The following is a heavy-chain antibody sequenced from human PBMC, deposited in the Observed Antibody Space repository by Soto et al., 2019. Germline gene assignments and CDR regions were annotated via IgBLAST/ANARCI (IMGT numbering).Heavy chain of an antibody. D-gene: IGHD3-10*01. CDR2: MNPNSGNT. CDR1: GYTFTSYD. Sequence: ASVKVSCKASGYTFTSYDINWVRQATGQGLEWMGWMNPNSGNTGYAQKFQGRVTMTRNTSISTAYMELSSLRSEDTAVYYCARGRGAGLWFGELSNWFDPWGQGTLVTVSS. J-gene: IGHJ5*02. V-gene: IGHV1-8*01. CDR3: ARGRGAGLWFGELSNWFDP.